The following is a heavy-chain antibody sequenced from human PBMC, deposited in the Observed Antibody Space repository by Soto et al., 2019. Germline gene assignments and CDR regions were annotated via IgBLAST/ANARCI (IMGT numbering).Heavy chain of an antibody. D-gene: IGHD3-22*01. Sequence: ASVKVSCKASGGTFSSYAISWVRQAPGQGLEWMGGIIPIFGTANYAQKFQGRVTITADKSTSTAYMELSSLRSEDTAVYYCARDGYYYDSSGYGVFNYWGQGTLVTV. CDR3: ARDGYYYDSSGYGVFNY. V-gene: IGHV1-69*06. J-gene: IGHJ4*02. CDR1: GGTFSSYA. CDR2: IIPIFGTA.